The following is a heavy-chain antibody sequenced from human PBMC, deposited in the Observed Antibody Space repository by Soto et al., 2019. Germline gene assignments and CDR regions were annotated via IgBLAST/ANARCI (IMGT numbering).Heavy chain of an antibody. Sequence: EVQLLDSGGGLVQPGGSLRLSCAASGFTFSGYALTWVRQAPGKGLEWVSAISGGGDATFYADSVKGRFTISRDNSKNTLYLQMNTLRAEDTAVYYCARKVSGSTGRPDWWYFDLSGRGTLVTVSS. CDR2: ISGGGDAT. V-gene: IGHV3-23*01. D-gene: IGHD3-10*01. J-gene: IGHJ2*01. CDR1: GFTFSGYA. CDR3: ARKVSGSTGRPDWWYFDL.